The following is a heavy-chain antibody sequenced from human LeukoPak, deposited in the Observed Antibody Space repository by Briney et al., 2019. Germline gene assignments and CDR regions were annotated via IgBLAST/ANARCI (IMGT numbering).Heavy chain of an antibody. J-gene: IGHJ3*02. D-gene: IGHD6-6*01. CDR2: IYYSGST. V-gene: IGHV4-59*01. CDR3: ARDGLLAARPADAFDI. Sequence: PSETLSLTCTVSGGSINSYYWSWIRQPPGKGLEWIGYIYYSGSTNYNPSLKSRVTISVDTSKNQFSLKLSSVTAADTAVYYCARDGLLAARPADAFDIWGQGTMVTVSS. CDR1: GGSINSYY.